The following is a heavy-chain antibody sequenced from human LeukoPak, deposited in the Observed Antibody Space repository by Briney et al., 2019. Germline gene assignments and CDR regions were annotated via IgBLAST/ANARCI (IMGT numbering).Heavy chain of an antibody. D-gene: IGHD3-3*01. CDR3: ARVPFYDFWSGPGYFDY. CDR1: GFTVSSNY. J-gene: IGHJ4*02. V-gene: IGHV3-66*01. Sequence: GGFLRLSCAASGFTVSSNYMSWVRQAPGKGLELVSVIHSGGGTYYADSGKGRFTISRDISENTLYLQMNSLRAEDTAVYYCARVPFYDFWSGPGYFDYWGQGTLVTVSS. CDR2: IHSGGGT.